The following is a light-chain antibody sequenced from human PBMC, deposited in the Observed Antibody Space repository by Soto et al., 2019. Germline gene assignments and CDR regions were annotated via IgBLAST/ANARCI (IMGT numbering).Light chain of an antibody. J-gene: IGKJ1*01. CDR3: QQYNNWPPTWT. CDR1: QSVSSK. CDR2: GAS. V-gene: IGKV3-15*01. Sequence: EIVMTQSPATLSVSPGERATLSCRASQSVSSKLAWYQQKTGQAPRLLIYGASTRATGIPARFSGSGFGTEFTLTISSLQSEDFAVYFCQQYNNWPPTWTFGQGTKVDIK.